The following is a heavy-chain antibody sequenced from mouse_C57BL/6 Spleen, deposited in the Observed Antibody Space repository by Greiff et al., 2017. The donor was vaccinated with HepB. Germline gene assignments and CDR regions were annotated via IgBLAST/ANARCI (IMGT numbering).Heavy chain of an antibody. CDR3: ARRTAQATWFAY. D-gene: IGHD3-2*02. CDR1: GYTFTDYY. V-gene: IGHV1-19*01. Sequence: VQLQQSGPVLVKPGASVKMSCKASGYTFTDYYMNWVKQSHGKSLEWIGVINPYNGGTSYNQKFKGKATLTVDKSSSTAYMELNSLTSEDSAVYYCARRTAQATWFAYWGQGTLVTVSA. CDR2: INPYNGGT. J-gene: IGHJ3*01.